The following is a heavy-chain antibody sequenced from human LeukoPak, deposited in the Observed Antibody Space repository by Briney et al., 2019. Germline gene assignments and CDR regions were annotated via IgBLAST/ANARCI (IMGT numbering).Heavy chain of an antibody. Sequence: SQTLSLTCTVSGGSISSGGYYWSWIRQHPGKGLEWIGYIYYSGSTYYNPSLKSRVTISVDTSKNQFSLKLSSVTAADTAVYHCARDPYRDHYYYGMDVWGQGTTVTVSS. V-gene: IGHV4-31*03. CDR1: GGSISSGGYY. D-gene: IGHD5-24*01. CDR3: ARDPYRDHYYYGMDV. J-gene: IGHJ6*02. CDR2: IYYSGST.